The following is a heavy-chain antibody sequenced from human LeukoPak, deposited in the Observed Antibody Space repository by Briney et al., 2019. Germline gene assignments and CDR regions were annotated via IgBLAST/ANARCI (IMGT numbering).Heavy chain of an antibody. D-gene: IGHD1-26*01. CDR1: GGSISSSTYY. J-gene: IGHJ5*02. CDR3: VRHAEGGSYLRWFDP. CDR2: IYDSGST. Sequence: PSETLSLTCTVSGGSISSSTYYWGWLRQPPGKGLEGIGNIYDSGSTYYNPSLKSRVTISIDTSKTQFSLKLSSVTAADTAIYYCVRHAEGGSYLRWFDPWGQGTLVTVSS. V-gene: IGHV4-39*01.